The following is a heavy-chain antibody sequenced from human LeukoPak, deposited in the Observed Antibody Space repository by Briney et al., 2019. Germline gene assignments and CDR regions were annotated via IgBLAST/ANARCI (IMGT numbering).Heavy chain of an antibody. V-gene: IGHV3-30-3*01. CDR2: ISYDGSNK. CDR1: GFTFSSYA. CDR3: ARDRLAAAGEALDY. Sequence: PGGSLRLSCAASGFTFSSYAMHWVRQAPGKGLEWVAVISYDGSNKYYADSVKGRFTISRDNSKNTLYLQMNSLRAEDTAVYYCARDRLAAAGEALDYLGQGTLVTVSS. D-gene: IGHD6-13*01. J-gene: IGHJ4*02.